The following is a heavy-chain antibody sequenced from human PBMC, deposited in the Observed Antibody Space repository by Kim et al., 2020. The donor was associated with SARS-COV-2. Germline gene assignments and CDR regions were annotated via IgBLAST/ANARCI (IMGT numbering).Heavy chain of an antibody. CDR1: GFTFSSYG. CDR3: ARDRATVVIDY. J-gene: IGHJ4*02. V-gene: IGHV3-33*01. D-gene: IGHD4-17*01. Sequence: GGSLRLSCAASGFTFSSYGMHWVRQAPGKGLEWVAVIWYDGSNKYYADSVKGRFTISRDNSKNTLYLQMNSLRAEDTAVYYCARDRATVVIDYWGQGTLVTVSS. CDR2: IWYDGSNK.